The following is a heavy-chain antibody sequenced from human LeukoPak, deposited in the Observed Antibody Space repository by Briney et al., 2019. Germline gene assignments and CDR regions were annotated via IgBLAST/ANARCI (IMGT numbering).Heavy chain of an antibody. CDR3: ARGHLWFGASQGHYGMDV. D-gene: IGHD3-10*01. CDR1: GVSVSSGSYY. J-gene: IGHJ6*04. CDR2: IYYSGST. V-gene: IGHV4-61*01. Sequence: SETLSLTCTVSGVSVSSGSYYWRWLRQPPGKGLEWIGYIYYSGSTKYNPSLKSRVTISVDTSKNQFSLKLSSVTAADTAVYYCARGHLWFGASQGHYGMDVWGKGTTVTVSS.